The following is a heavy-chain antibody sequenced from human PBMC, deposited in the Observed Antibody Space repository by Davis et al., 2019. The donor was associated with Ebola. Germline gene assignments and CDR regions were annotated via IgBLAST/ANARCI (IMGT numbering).Heavy chain of an antibody. D-gene: IGHD4-17*01. Sequence: SETLSLTCTVSGGSISSGGYYWSWIRQHPGKGLEWIGYIYYSGSTYYNPSLKSRVTISVDTSKNQFSLKLSSVTAADTAVYYCARHAGDYLWYSGYYYGMDVWGQGTTVTVSS. CDR1: GGSISSGGYY. CDR3: ARHAGDYLWYSGYYYGMDV. CDR2: IYYSGST. J-gene: IGHJ6*02. V-gene: IGHV4-31*03.